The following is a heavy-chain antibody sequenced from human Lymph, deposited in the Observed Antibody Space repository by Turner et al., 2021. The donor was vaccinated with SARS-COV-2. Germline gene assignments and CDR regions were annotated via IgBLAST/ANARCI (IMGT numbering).Heavy chain of an antibody. D-gene: IGHD6-13*01. CDR2: IWYDGSNK. CDR1: GFTFSSYV. J-gene: IGHJ4*02. V-gene: IGHV3-33*01. CDR3: ARGLGSSWYSGGFDY. Sequence: QVQLVESVGGVVQPGRSLRLSCAASGFTFSSYVMHWVRQAPGKGLEWVAVIWYDGSNKYYADSVKGRFTISRDNSKNTLYLQMNSLRAEDTAVYYCARGLGSSWYSGGFDYWGQGTLVTVSS.